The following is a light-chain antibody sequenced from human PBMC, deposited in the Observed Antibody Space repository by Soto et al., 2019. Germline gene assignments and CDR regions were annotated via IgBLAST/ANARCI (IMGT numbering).Light chain of an antibody. V-gene: IGKV3-15*01. CDR1: QSITSE. CDR2: GVS. Sequence: EIVMTQSPATLSVSPGERATLSCRASQSITSELAWYQQKPGQPPRLLVYGVSTRATGVPARFTGSGSGSEFTLTINGLQSEDFAVYYCQQGHDWPLTFGQGTRLEI. CDR3: QQGHDWPLT. J-gene: IGKJ2*01.